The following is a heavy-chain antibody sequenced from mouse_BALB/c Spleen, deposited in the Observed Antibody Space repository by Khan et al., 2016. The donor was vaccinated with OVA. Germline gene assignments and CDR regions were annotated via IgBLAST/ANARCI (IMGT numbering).Heavy chain of an antibody. D-gene: IGHD2-14*01. J-gene: IGHJ3*01. CDR1: GYTFTSYT. CDR3: VRDGAYHRNDGWFAY. V-gene: IGHV1-4*01. CDR2: INPSNGYT. Sequence: VQLQESGAELARPGASVKMSCKASGYTFTSYTIHGIKLRPGQGLEWIGYINPSNGYTNYNQKFKDKATLTADKSSTTAYMELSSLTSDDSALYNCVRDGAYHRNDGWFAYWGQGTLVTVSA.